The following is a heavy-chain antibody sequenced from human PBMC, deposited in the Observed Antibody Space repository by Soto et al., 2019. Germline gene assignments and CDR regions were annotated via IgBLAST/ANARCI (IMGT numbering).Heavy chain of an antibody. J-gene: IGHJ6*02. D-gene: IGHD5-18*01. CDR1: GFTFSSDD. Sequence: GGSLRLSCAASGFTFSSDDMSWVRQAPGKGLEWVSSISASGGSTYYADSVKGRFTISRDNSKNTLYLQMNRLRAEDTAIYYCAKRLGDTAMDYYYYYGMDVWGQGTTVTVSS. CDR3: AKRLGDTAMDYYYYYGMDV. CDR2: ISASGGST. V-gene: IGHV3-23*01.